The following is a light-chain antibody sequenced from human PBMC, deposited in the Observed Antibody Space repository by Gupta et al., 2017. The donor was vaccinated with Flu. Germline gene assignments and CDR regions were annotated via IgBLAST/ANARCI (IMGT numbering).Light chain of an antibody. CDR1: SSNIGNSY. CDR2: ENT. Sequence: QSVLTQPPSVSAAPGQKVTISCPGSSSNIGNSYVSWYQQLPGTAPKLLIFENTKRPSGIPDRFSGSKSGTSATLGITGVQTGDEADYYCGTWDNSLSAVVFGGGTKLTVL. CDR3: GTWDNSLSAVV. J-gene: IGLJ3*02. V-gene: IGLV1-51*02.